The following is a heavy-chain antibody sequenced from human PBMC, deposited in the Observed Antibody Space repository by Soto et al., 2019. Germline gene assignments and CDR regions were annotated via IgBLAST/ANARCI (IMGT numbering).Heavy chain of an antibody. V-gene: IGHV3-7*01. J-gene: IGHJ4*02. CDR3: ARNLYSYGYIGPFDY. D-gene: IGHD5-18*01. Sequence: GGSLRLSCAASGFTFSSYWMSWVRQAPGKGLEWVANIKQDGSEKYYVDSVKGRFTISRDNAKNSLYLQMNSLRAEGTAVYYCARNLYSYGYIGPFDYWGQGTLVTVSS. CDR2: IKQDGSEK. CDR1: GFTFSSYW.